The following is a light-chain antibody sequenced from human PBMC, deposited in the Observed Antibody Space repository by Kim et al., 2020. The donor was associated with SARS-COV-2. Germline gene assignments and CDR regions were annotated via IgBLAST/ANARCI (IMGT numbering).Light chain of an antibody. CDR2: GNT. CDR3: LSYDGSLSGWV. CDR1: NSNIGAGYD. Sequence: QSVLTQPPSVSGAPGQRVTISCTGTNSNIGAGYDVHWYQQLPGTAPKLLIHGNTNRPSGVPDRFSGSKSHTSASLAISGLQADDEADYYCLSYDGSLSGWVFGGGTQLTVL. V-gene: IGLV1-40*01. J-gene: IGLJ3*02.